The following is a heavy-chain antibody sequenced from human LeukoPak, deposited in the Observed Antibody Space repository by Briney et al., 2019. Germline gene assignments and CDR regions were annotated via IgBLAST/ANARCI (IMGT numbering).Heavy chain of an antibody. CDR3: ARVAGSADY. CDR2: MNPNSGYT. D-gene: IGHD6-19*01. Sequence: ASVKVSCKASGGTFSSHAISWVRQAPGQGLEWMGWMNPNSGYTGSAQKFQGRLTMTRDTSISTAYMELTSLTSEDTAMYYCARVAGSADYWGQGTLVTVSS. J-gene: IGHJ4*02. V-gene: IGHV1-8*02. CDR1: GGTFSSHA.